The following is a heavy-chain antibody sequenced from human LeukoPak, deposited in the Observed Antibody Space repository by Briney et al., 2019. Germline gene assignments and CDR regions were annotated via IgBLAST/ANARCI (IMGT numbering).Heavy chain of an antibody. CDR1: GFTFSSYS. CDR2: IRSSSSYI. Sequence: GGSLRPSCAASGFTFSSYSMNWVRQAPGKGLEWVSSIRSSSSYICYADSVKGRFTISRDNAKNSLYLQMNSLRAEDTAVYYCARVSYDILTGYSYIDYWGQGTLVTVSS. CDR3: ARVSYDILTGYSYIDY. D-gene: IGHD3-9*01. J-gene: IGHJ4*02. V-gene: IGHV3-21*01.